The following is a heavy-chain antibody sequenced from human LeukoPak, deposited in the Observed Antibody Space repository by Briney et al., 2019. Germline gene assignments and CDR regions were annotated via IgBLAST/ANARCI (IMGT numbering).Heavy chain of an antibody. CDR3: AELGITMIGGV. CDR1: GFTFSTYW. V-gene: IGHV3-21*01. Sequence: GGSLRLSCAASGFTFSTYWMHWVRQAPGKGLEWVSSISSSSGYIYYADSVKGRFTISRDDAKNSLYLQMNSLRAEDTAVYYCAELGITMIGGVWGKGTTVTISS. CDR2: ISSSSGYI. D-gene: IGHD3-10*02. J-gene: IGHJ6*04.